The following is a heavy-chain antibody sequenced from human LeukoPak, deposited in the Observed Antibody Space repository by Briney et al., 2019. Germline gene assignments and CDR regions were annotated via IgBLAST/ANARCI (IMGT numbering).Heavy chain of an antibody. CDR1: GGSISSGDCY. Sequence: SETLSLTCTVSGGSISSGDCYWSWIRQHPGKGLEWIGYIYYSGSTYYNPSLKSRVTISVDTSKNQFSLKLSSVTAADTAVYYCAREPYSSRRQAFDIWGQGTMVTVSS. CDR3: AREPYSSRRQAFDI. D-gene: IGHD6-13*01. CDR2: IYYSGST. J-gene: IGHJ3*02. V-gene: IGHV4-31*03.